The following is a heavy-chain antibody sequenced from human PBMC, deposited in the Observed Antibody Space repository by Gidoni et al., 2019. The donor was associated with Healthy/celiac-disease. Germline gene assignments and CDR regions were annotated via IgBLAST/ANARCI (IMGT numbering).Heavy chain of an antibody. D-gene: IGHD2-8*02. CDR1: VSSLSSGDYY. J-gene: IGHJ4*02. CDR2: IYYSGSP. V-gene: IGHV4-30-4*01. Sequence: QVQLQESGPGLVQPSQTLSLTCTVSVSSLSSGDYYWSWIRQPPGKGLEWIGYIYYSGSPYYNPSLKSRVTISVDTSKNQFSLKLSSVTAADTAVYYCARQDIVLVVYGSWGQGTLVTVSS. CDR3: ARQDIVLVVYGS.